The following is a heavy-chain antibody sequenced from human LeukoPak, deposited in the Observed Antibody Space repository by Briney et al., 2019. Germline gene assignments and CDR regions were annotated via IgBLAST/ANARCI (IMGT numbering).Heavy chain of an antibody. V-gene: IGHV4-59*01. J-gene: IGHJ4*02. Sequence: SETLSLTCTVSGGSISSYYWSWIRQPPGKGLEWIGYIYNSGSTNYNPSLKSRVTISVDTSKNQFSLKLSSVTAADTAVYYCARGGSYHFDYWGQGTLVTVSS. CDR2: IYNSGST. CDR1: GGSISSYY. D-gene: IGHD1-26*01. CDR3: ARGGSYHFDY.